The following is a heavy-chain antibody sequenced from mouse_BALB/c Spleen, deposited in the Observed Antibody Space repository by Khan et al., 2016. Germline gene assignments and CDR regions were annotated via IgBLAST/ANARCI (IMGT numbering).Heavy chain of an antibody. D-gene: IGHD2-2*01. CDR1: GYTFTSYW. J-gene: IGHJ4*01. CDR2: IYPGDGDT. V-gene: IGHV1-87*01. CDR3: ARTRDGYDGTMDY. Sequence: QVQLQQSGAELARPGASVKLSCKASGYTFTSYWMQWVKQRPGQGLEWIGAIYPGDGDTRYTQKFKGKATLTADKSSNTAYMQLSSLASEASAVYYCARTRDGYDGTMDYWGQGTSVTVSS.